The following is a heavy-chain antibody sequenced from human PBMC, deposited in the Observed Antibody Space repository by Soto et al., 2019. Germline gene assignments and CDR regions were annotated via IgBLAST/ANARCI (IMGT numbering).Heavy chain of an antibody. CDR2: IYWDDSK. J-gene: IGHJ4*02. D-gene: IGHD4-17*01. V-gene: IGHV2-5*02. Sequence: QITLKESGRALVKPTQTLTLTYAFSGFSLSTSGMGVGWIRQPPAKALEWLAVIYWDDSKYYSPSLESRLTITKDTSKNQVVLTMTNMDPVDTATYFCAHKGYGDYPLDYWGQGTLVTVSS. CDR3: AHKGYGDYPLDY. CDR1: GFSLSTSGMG.